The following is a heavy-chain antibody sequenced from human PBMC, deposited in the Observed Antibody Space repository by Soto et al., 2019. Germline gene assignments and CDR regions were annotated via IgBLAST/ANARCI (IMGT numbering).Heavy chain of an antibody. CDR1: GYTFTSYG. CDR2: ISAYNGNT. V-gene: IGHV1-18*01. D-gene: IGHD3-3*01. CDR3: ARVDYDFWSGYSNRFDP. Sequence: ASVKVSCKASGYTFTSYGISWVRQAPGQGLEWMGWISAYNGNTNYAQKLQGRVTMTTDTSTSTAYMELRSLRSDDTAVYYCARVDYDFWSGYSNRFDPWGQGTLVTVSS. J-gene: IGHJ5*02.